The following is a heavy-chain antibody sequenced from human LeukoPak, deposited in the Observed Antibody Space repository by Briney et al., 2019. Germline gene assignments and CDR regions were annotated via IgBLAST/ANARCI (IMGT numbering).Heavy chain of an antibody. D-gene: IGHD3-16*02. CDR1: GGTFSSYA. CDR2: IIPILGIA. CDR3: ARPTYVWGSYRYSGGDASDI. Sequence: ASVKVSCKASGGTFSSYAISWVRQAPGQGLEWMGRIIPILGIANYAQKFQGRVTITADKSTSTAYMELSSLRSEDTAVYYCARPTYVWGSYRYSGGDASDIWGQGTMVTVSS. V-gene: IGHV1-69*04. J-gene: IGHJ3*02.